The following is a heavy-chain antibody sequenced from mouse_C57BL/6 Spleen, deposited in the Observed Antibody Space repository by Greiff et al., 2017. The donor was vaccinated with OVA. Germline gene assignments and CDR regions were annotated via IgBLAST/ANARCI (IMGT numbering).Heavy chain of an antibody. Sequence: EVMLVESEGGLVQPGSSMKLSCTASGFTFSDYYMAWVRQVPEKGLEWVANINYDGSSTYYLDSLKSRFIISRDNAKNILYLQMSSLKSEDTATYDCARCPDGYYWYFDVWGTGTTVTVSS. V-gene: IGHV5-16*01. CDR1: GFTFSDYY. D-gene: IGHD2-3*01. CDR2: INYDGSST. J-gene: IGHJ1*03. CDR3: ARCPDGYYWYFDV.